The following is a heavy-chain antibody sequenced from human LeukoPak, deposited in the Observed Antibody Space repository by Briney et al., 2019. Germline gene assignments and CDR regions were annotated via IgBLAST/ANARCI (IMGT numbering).Heavy chain of an antibody. J-gene: IGHJ4*02. V-gene: IGHV1-2*02. CDR2: INPNSGGT. CDR3: ARGGYCSSTSCYSLAGIDY. D-gene: IGHD2-2*01. CDR1: GYTFTGYY. Sequence: GASVKVSCKASGYTFTGYYMHWVRQAPGQGLEWMGWINPNSGGTNYAQKFQGRVTMTRDTSISTAYMELSRLRSDDTAVYYCARGGYCSSTSCYSLAGIDYWGQGTLVTVSS.